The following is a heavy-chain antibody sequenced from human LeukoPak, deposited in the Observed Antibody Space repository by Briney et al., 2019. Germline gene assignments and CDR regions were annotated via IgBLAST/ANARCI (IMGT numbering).Heavy chain of an antibody. V-gene: IGHV1-2*02. CDR1: GYTFTGYY. J-gene: IGHJ4*02. CDR3: ARDWATMVRGVTNTDY. CDR2: INPNSGGT. D-gene: IGHD3-10*01. Sequence: GASVKVSCKASGYTFTGYYTHWVRQAPGQGLEWMGWINPNSGGTNYAQKFQGRVTMTRDTSISTAYMELSRLRSDDTAVYYCARDWATMVRGVTNTDYWGQGTLVTVSS.